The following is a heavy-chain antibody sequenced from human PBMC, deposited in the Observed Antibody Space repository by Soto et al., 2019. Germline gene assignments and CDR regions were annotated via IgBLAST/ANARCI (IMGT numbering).Heavy chain of an antibody. CDR3: ARDQVLTTVTTEYYYYGMDV. Sequence: ASVKVSCKASGYTFTGYYMHWVRQAPGQGLEWMGRINPNSGGTNYAQRFQGWVTMTRDTSISTAYMELSRLRSDDTAVYYCARDQVLTTVTTEYYYYGMDVWGQGTTVTVSS. D-gene: IGHD4-4*01. V-gene: IGHV1-2*04. CDR2: INPNSGGT. CDR1: GYTFTGYY. J-gene: IGHJ6*02.